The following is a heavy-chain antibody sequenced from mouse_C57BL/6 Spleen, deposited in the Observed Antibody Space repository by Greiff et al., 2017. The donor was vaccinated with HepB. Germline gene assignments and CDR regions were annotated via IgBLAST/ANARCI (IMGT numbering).Heavy chain of an antibody. Sequence: VQLQQSGPELVKPGDSVKISCKASGYSFTGYFMNWVMQSHGKSLEWIGRINPYNGDTFYNQKFKGKATLTVDKSSSTAHMELRSLTSEDSAVYYCARREYYGSSYWYFDVWGTGTTVTVSS. J-gene: IGHJ1*03. D-gene: IGHD1-1*01. CDR3: ARREYYGSSYWYFDV. CDR2: INPYNGDT. CDR1: GYSFTGYF. V-gene: IGHV1-20*01.